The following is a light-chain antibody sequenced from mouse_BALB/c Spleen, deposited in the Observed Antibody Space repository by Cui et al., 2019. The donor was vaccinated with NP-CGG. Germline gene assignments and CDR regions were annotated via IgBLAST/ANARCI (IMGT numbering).Light chain of an antibody. CDR3: ALWYSNHWV. CDR2: GTN. J-gene: IGLJ1*01. V-gene: IGLV1*01. Sequence: QAVVTQESALTTSPGETVTLPCRSSTGPVTTSNYANGVQEKPDHLFTGLIGGTNNRAPGVPARFSGSLIGDKAALTITGAQTEDEAIYFCALWYSNHWVFGGGTKLTVL. CDR1: TGPVTTSNY.